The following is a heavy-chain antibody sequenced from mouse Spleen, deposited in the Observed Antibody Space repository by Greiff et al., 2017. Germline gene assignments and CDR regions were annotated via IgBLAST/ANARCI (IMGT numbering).Heavy chain of an antibody. CDR1: GFTFSDYG. CDR3: ARHGYYGSSP. D-gene: IGHD1-1*01. V-gene: IGHV5-15*01. CDR2: ISNLAYSI. Sequence: EVKVVESGGGLVKPGGSLKLSCAASGFTFSDYGMAWVRQAPGKGPEWVAFISNLAYSIYYADTVTGRFTISRENAKNTLYLEMSSLRSEDTAMYYCARHGYYGSSPWGQGTLVTVSA. J-gene: IGHJ3*01.